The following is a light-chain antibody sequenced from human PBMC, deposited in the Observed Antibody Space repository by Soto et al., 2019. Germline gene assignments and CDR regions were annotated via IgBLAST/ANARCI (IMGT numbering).Light chain of an antibody. CDR1: TSNFGGNS. V-gene: IGLV1-44*01. CDR2: SNN. Sequence: QSVLTQPPSASGTPGQRVIISCSGSTSNFGGNSANWYQQFPGTAPKVLIYSNNQRPSGVPDRFSGSKSGTSASLAISGLQSEDEADYYCSSYTTRSTVVFGGGTKLTVL. CDR3: SSYTTRSTVV. J-gene: IGLJ2*01.